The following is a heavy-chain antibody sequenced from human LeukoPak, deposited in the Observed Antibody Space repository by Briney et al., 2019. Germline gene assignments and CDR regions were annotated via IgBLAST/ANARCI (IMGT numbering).Heavy chain of an antibody. Sequence: GGSLRLSCAASGFTFSSYSMNWVRQAPGKGLEWVSSISSSGSYTYYADSVKGRFTISRDNAKNSLYLQMNSLRAEDSAVYYCARSIAARPHYYYGMDVWGQGTTVTVSS. D-gene: IGHD6-6*01. CDR2: ISSSGSYT. V-gene: IGHV3-21*01. CDR3: ARSIAARPHYYYGMDV. J-gene: IGHJ6*02. CDR1: GFTFSSYS.